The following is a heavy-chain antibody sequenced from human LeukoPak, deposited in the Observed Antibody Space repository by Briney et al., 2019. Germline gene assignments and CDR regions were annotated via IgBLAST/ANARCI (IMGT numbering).Heavy chain of an antibody. D-gene: IGHD2-2*01. CDR3: ARKYCSSTSCDFFWFDS. Sequence: PSETLSLTCAVSGGSISSSNWWTWVRQPPGKGLEWIGEIHHSGSTNYNPSLKSRVTISVDKTKNQFSLKLSSVTAADTAVYFCARKYCSSTSCDFFWFDSWGQGTLATVSS. V-gene: IGHV4-4*02. CDR2: IHHSGST. J-gene: IGHJ5*01. CDR1: GGSISSSNW.